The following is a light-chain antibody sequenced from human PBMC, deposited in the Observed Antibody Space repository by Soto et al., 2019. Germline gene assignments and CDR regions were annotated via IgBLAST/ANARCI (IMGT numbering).Light chain of an antibody. J-gene: IGKJ1*01. CDR2: GVS. V-gene: IGKV1-5*01. CDR3: QQFYKGWT. CDR1: QSVGRS. Sequence: DIQMTQSPSTLSASVGDRVTITCRASQSVGRSLAWYQQQPGKAPKLLIYGVSTLESGVPSRFSGFGSGTEFTLSISSLQPGDFGNYYCQQFYKGWTFGQGTRV.